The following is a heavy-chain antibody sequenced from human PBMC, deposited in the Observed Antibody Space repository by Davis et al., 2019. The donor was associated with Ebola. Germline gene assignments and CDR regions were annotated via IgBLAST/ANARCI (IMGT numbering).Heavy chain of an antibody. CDR2: IYYSGST. CDR1: GGSISTRTYY. D-gene: IGHD3-3*01. J-gene: IGHJ4*02. CDR3: ASIPGGRVVKTQYYFDY. Sequence: PGGSLRLSCTVSGGSISTRTYYWGWIRQPPGKGLEWIGSIYYSGSTYYNPSLRSRVTISVDTSKNQFSLKLSSVTAADTAVYFCASIPGGRVVKTQYYFDYWGRGTLVTVSS. V-gene: IGHV4-39*01.